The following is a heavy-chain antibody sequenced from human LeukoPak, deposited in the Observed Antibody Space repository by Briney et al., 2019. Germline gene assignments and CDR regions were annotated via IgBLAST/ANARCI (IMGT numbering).Heavy chain of an antibody. CDR2: INHNSGNT. CDR1: GYTFPTYE. J-gene: IGHJ4*02. CDR3: AGGACRSFDY. V-gene: IGHV1-8*03. Sequence: ASVKPSCHASGYTFPTYEIYWARQATGQGLEWMGWINHNSGNTCYVQNFQGRVPITKPTSLNTAYIVPSNLQSEDSAVYYCAGGACRSFDYWGQGALVTVSS.